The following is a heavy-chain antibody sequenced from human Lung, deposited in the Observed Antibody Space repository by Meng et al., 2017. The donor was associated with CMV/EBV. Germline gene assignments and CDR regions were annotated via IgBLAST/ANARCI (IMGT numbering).Heavy chain of an antibody. CDR1: GFNFDGYT. D-gene: IGHD3-16*01. J-gene: IGHJ6*01. Sequence: GGSLRLXCAASGFNFDGYTLHWVRQRPGKGLEWVSLVSWDGDSTFYSDSVKGRFTISRDNREKTLYLQMRSLTTEDTALYYCIKDMYGGVDYDYLSDYTMDVWXQG. CDR2: VSWDGDST. V-gene: IGHV3-43*01. CDR3: IKDMYGGVDYDYLSDYTMDV.